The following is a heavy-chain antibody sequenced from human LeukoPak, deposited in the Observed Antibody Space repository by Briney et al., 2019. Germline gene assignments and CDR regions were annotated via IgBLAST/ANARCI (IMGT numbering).Heavy chain of an antibody. CDR2: ISSSSSTI. V-gene: IGHV3-48*01. CDR1: GFTFSSCS. CDR3: ARAGPPAFDP. J-gene: IGHJ5*02. Sequence: GGSLRLSCAASGFTFSSCSMNWVRQAPGKGLEWVSFISSSSSTIYYTDSVRGRFTISRDNAKNSLYLQMNSLRAEDTAVYYCARAGPPAFDPWGQGTLVTVSS.